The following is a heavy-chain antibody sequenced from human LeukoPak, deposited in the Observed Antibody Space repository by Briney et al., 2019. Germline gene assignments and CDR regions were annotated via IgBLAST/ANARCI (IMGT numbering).Heavy chain of an antibody. CDR3: ARDNDSSGYVDY. CDR1: GFTFSSYG. CDR2: ISYDGSNK. J-gene: IGHJ4*02. D-gene: IGHD3-22*01. V-gene: IGHV3-30*03. Sequence: GGSLRLSCAASGFTFSSYGMHWVRQAPGKGLEWVAVISYDGSNKYYADSVKGRFTISRDNAKNSLYLQMNSLRAEDTAVYYCARDNDSSGYVDYWGQGTLVTVSS.